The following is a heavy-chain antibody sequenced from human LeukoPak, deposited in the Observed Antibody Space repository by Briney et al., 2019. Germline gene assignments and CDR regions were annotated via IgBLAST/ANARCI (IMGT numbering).Heavy chain of an antibody. CDR2: IYYSVTT. CDR1: GDSIRSGDYY. D-gene: IGHD3-10*01. Sequence: SQTLSLTCTVSGDSIRSGDYYWSWIRQPPGKGLEWIGYIYYSVTTYYNPSLKSRVTIEVDTSKNQFSLRLSSVTAADTAVYYCARVETSYYGSGTYEDWFDPWGQGTLVIVSS. J-gene: IGHJ5*02. V-gene: IGHV4-30-4*01. CDR3: ARVETSYYGSGTYEDWFDP.